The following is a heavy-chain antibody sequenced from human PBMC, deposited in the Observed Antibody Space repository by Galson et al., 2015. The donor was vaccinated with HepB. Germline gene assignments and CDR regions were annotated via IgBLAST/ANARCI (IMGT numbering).Heavy chain of an antibody. CDR1: GYTLTELS. CDR2: FDPEDGET. V-gene: IGHV1-24*01. CDR3: ATALSGELAFDY. Sequence: SVKVSCKVSGYTLTELSMHWVRQAPGKGLEWMGGFDPEDGETIYAQKFQGRVTMTEDTSTDTAYMELSSLRSEDTAVYYCATALSGELAFDYWGQGTLVTVSS. J-gene: IGHJ4*02. D-gene: IGHD1-26*01.